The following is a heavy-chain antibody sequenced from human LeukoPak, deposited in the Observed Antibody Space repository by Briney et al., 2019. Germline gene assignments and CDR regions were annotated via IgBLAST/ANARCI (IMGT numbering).Heavy chain of an antibody. J-gene: IGHJ6*02. CDR2: INHSGST. CDR1: GGSFSGYY. CDR3: ARGLRLRTISPHYYGMDV. D-gene: IGHD3-3*01. Sequence: PSETLSLTCAVYGGSFSGYYWSWIRQPPGKGLEWIGEINHSGSTNYNPPLKSRVTISVDTSKNQFSLKLSSVTAADTAVYYCARGLRLRTISPHYYGMDVWGQGTTVTVSS. V-gene: IGHV4-34*01.